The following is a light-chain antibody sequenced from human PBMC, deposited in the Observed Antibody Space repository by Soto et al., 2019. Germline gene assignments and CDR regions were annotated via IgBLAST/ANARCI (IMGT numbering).Light chain of an antibody. J-gene: IGLJ3*02. Sequence: QAVLTQPPSASGTPGQRVPISCSGSSSNIGINPVNWYQQLPGTAPKLLIFSSNQRPSGVPDRFSGSKSGASASLAISGLQSEVEADYYCAAWDDSLNGWVFGGGTKLTVL. V-gene: IGLV1-44*01. CDR1: SSNIGINP. CDR3: AAWDDSLNGWV. CDR2: SSN.